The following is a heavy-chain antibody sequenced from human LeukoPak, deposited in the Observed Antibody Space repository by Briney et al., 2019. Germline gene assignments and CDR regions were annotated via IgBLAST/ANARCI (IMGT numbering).Heavy chain of an antibody. V-gene: IGHV4-34*01. CDR3: ARGRAAYAY. Sequence: SETLSLTCAVYGGSFSGYYWSWIRQPPGKGLEWIGEINHSGRTNYTPSLKSRVTISVATSKIQFSLNLSSVTAADAAVYSCARGRAAYAYWGQGTLVTVSS. CDR2: INHSGRT. D-gene: IGHD2-15*01. J-gene: IGHJ4*02. CDR1: GGSFSGYY.